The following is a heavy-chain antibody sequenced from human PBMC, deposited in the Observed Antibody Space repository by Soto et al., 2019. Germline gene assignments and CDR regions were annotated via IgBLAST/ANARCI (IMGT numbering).Heavy chain of an antibody. CDR1: GGTFSSYA. V-gene: IGHV1-69*01. Sequence: QVQLVQSGAEVKKPGSSVKVSCKASGGTFSSYAISWVRQAPGQGLEWMGGIIPIFGTANYAQKFQGRVTITADESTSTASMELSSLRYEDTAVYYCAREGRGYGDPDYGMDVWGQGTTVTVSS. CDR2: IIPIFGTA. D-gene: IGHD4-17*01. CDR3: AREGRGYGDPDYGMDV. J-gene: IGHJ6*02.